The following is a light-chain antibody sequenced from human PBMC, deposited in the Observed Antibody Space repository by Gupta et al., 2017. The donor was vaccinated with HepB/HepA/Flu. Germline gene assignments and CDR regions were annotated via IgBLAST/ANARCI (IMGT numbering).Light chain of an antibody. V-gene: IGLV1-44*01. Sequence: QSVLTQPPSASGTPGQRVTISCSGSSSNIGSNAVNWYQQLPGTAPKLLIYSSNQRPSGVPDRFSGSKSGTSASLAISGLQSEDEADYYCVAWDDSLNGHWVFGGGTKLTVL. CDR2: SSN. CDR3: VAWDDSLNGHWV. J-gene: IGLJ3*02. CDR1: SSNIGSNA.